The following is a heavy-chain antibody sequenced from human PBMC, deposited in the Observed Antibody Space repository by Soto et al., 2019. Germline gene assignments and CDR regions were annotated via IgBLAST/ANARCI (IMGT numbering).Heavy chain of an antibody. Sequence: ETLSLTCAVYGGSFSGYYWSWIRQPPGKGLEWIGEINHSGSTNYNPSLKSRVTISVDTSKNQFSLKLSSVTAADTAVYYCAIFEAYKNTVTTTTFDYWGQGTLVTVSS. CDR1: GGSFSGYY. V-gene: IGHV4-34*01. CDR2: INHSGST. CDR3: AIFEAYKNTVTTTTFDY. D-gene: IGHD4-17*01. J-gene: IGHJ4*02.